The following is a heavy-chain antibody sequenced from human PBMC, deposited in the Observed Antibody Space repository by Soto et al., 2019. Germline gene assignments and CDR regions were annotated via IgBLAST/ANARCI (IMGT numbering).Heavy chain of an antibody. Sequence: SETLSLTCTVSCDYISSYSWSWIRQPPGKGLEWIGNIHYNGNTKYSPSLKSRVTMSVDTSKNHFSLKLISVTTADTAVYFCAREGNLGRWIQPLDSWGQGTLVTVSS. V-gene: IGHV4-59*01. CDR3: AREGNLGRWIQPLDS. CDR1: CDYISSYS. J-gene: IGHJ4*02. CDR2: IHYNGNT. D-gene: IGHD2-2*03.